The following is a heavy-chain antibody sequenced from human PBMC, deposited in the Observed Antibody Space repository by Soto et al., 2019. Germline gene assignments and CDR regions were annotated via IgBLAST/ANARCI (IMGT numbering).Heavy chain of an antibody. CDR1: GYTFTSYG. J-gene: IGHJ4*02. D-gene: IGHD3-10*01. Sequence: QVQLVQSGAEVKKPGASVKVSCKASGYTFTSYGISWVRQAPGQGLEWMGWISAYNGNTNYTQKLQGKVTMTTETSTSTPYIERRSLRSDDTAVYYSAREYYYGSGPWYRCKGTLVRVSS. V-gene: IGHV1-18*01. CDR3: AREYYYGSGPWY. CDR2: ISAYNGNT.